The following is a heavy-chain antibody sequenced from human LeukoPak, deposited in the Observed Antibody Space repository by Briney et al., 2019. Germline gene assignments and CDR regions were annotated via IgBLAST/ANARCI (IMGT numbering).Heavy chain of an antibody. V-gene: IGHV3-33*01. CDR1: GFTFSSYG. D-gene: IGHD3-10*01. CDR2: IWYDGSNK. Sequence: GGSLRLSCAASGFTFSSYGMHWVRQAPGKGLEWVAVIWYDGSNKYYADSVKGRFTISRDNSKNTLYLQMNSLRAEDTAVYYCARDLGMVRGAEPPMGYYYYGMDVWGQGTTVTVSS. CDR3: ARDLGMVRGAEPPMGYYYYGMDV. J-gene: IGHJ6*02.